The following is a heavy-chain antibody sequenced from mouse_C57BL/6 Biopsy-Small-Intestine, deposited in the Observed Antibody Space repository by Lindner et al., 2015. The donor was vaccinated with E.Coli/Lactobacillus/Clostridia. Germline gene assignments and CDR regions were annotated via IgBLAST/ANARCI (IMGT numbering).Heavy chain of an antibody. CDR3: ARGTGMRYFDY. V-gene: IGHV1-84*01. J-gene: IGHJ2*01. CDR1: GYTFTDYY. CDR2: IYPGDGNN. Sequence: VQLQESGPELVKPGASVEISCKASGYTFTDYYINWVKQRPGQGLEWIGWIYPGDGNNKYNEKFKGKATLTVDTSSHTAYMQLSSLTSGDSAVYFCARGTGMRYFDYWGQGTTLTVSS. D-gene: IGHD4-1*01.